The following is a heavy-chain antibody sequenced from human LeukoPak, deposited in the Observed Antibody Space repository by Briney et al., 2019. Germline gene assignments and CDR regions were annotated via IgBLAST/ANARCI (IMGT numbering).Heavy chain of an antibody. CDR2: IYYSGST. CDR1: GGSISSSSYY. D-gene: IGHD4-11*01. J-gene: IGHJ6*02. V-gene: IGHV4-39*01. Sequence: SETLSLTCTVSGGSISSSSYYWGWIRQPPGKGLEWIGSIYYSGSTYYNPSLKSRVTISVDTSKNQFSLKLSSVTAADTAVYYCARLQTTPYYHYGMDVWGQGTTVTVSS. CDR3: ARLQTTPYYHYGMDV.